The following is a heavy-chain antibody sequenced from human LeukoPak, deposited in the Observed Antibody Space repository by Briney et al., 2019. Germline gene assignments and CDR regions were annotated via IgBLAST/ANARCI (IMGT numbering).Heavy chain of an antibody. CDR3: ARDPGLVRGVIITGFDH. Sequence: ASVNVSCKASGYTFTGYYMHWVRQAPGQGLECMGWINPNSCGTNYAQKFQDRVTMTRHTSISTAYMELSRLRSDDTAVYYCARDPGLVRGVIITGFDHWGQGTLITVSS. V-gene: IGHV1-2*02. CDR1: GYTFTGYY. CDR2: INPNSCGT. J-gene: IGHJ5*02. D-gene: IGHD3-10*01.